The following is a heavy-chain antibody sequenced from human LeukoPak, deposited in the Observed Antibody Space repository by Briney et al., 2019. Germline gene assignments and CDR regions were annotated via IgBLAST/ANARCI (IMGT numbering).Heavy chain of an antibody. CDR3: ARGGLAAAAGTAFDY. V-gene: IGHV3-13*01. D-gene: IGHD6-13*01. CDR1: GFTFSSYD. Sequence: GGSLRLSCAASGFTFSSYDMHWVRQATGKGLEWVSAIGTAGDTYYPGSVKGRFTISRENAKNSLYLQMNSLRAGDTALYYCARGGLAAAAGTAFDYWGQGTLVTVSS. CDR2: IGTAGDT. J-gene: IGHJ4*02.